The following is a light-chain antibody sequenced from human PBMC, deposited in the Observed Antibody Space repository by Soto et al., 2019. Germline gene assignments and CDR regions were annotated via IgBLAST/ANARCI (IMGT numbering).Light chain of an antibody. Sequence: QSVLTQPPSVSGAPGQRVTISCTGSSSNIGAGYDVHWYHQLPGTAPKLLIYGNNNRPSGVPDRFSGSRSGTSASLAITGRQAEDEADYYCQSYDSGVGVWVFGGGTKLTVL. CDR1: SSNIGAGYD. V-gene: IGLV1-40*01. CDR3: QSYDSGVGVWV. CDR2: GNN. J-gene: IGLJ3*02.